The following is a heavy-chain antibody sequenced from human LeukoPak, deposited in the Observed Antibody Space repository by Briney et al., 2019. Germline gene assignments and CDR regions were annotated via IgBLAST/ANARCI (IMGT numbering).Heavy chain of an antibody. CDR1: GYTFTGYY. CDR3: ARDTTVTTVPFDY. D-gene: IGHD4-17*01. V-gene: IGHV1-2*02. CDR2: INPNSGGT. Sequence: ASVKVSCKASGYTFTGYYMHWVRQAPGQGLEWMGWINPNSGGTNYAQKFQGRVTMTRDTSISTANMELSRLRSDDTAVYYCARDTTVTTVPFDYWGQGTLVTVSS. J-gene: IGHJ4*02.